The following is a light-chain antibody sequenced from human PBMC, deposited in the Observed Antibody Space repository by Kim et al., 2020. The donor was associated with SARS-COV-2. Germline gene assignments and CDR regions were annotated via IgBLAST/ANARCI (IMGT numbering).Light chain of an antibody. V-gene: IGKV3-11*01. CDR1: QGITNC. CDR3: QQRSNWLT. CDR2: GTT. Sequence: SLAPGERATRSCRARQGITNCLAWYQQKPGQAPRLLSYGTTNRATGIPARFSGSGSGTDFSLTISSLEPEDFAVYYCQQRSNWLTFGGGTKVDIK. J-gene: IGKJ4*01.